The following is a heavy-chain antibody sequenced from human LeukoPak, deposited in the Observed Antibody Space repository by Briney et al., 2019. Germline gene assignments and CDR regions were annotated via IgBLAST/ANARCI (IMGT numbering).Heavy chain of an antibody. CDR1: GGSISTYY. CDR2: IYYSGST. V-gene: IGHV4-59*01. D-gene: IGHD2/OR15-2a*01. Sequence: SETLSLTCTVSGGSISTYYWSWIRQPPRTGQEWIGYIYYSGSTNYNTSLTSRVTISVDTSKNQFSLKLSSVTAADTAVYYCARGATSLSYFDSRGQGTLVTVSS. J-gene: IGHJ4*02. CDR3: ARGATSLSYFDS.